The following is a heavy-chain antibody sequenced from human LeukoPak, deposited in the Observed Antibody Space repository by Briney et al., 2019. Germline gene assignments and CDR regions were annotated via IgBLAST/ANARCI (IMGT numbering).Heavy chain of an antibody. CDR1: GGSFSGYY. D-gene: IGHD3-10*01. J-gene: IGHJ5*02. Sequence: SETLSLTCAVCGGSFSGYYWSWIRQPPGKGLEWIGEINHSGSTNYNPSLKSRVTISVDTSKNQYSLKLSSVTAADTAVYYCARGGHYYGSGSPDWFDPWGQGTLVTVSS. CDR2: INHSGST. CDR3: ARGGHYYGSGSPDWFDP. V-gene: IGHV4-34*01.